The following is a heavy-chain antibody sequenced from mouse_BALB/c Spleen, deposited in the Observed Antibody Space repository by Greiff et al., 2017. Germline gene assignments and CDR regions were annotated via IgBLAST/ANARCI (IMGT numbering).Heavy chain of an antibody. D-gene: IGHD4-1*01. CDR1: GFTFSSYG. CDR3: ARGGNWGGYYAMDY. CDR2: INSNGGST. J-gene: IGHJ4*01. V-gene: IGHV5-6-3*01. Sequence: DVQLVESGGGLVQPGGSLKLSCAASGFTFSSYGMSWVRQTPDKRLELVATINSNGGSTYYPDSVKGRFTISRDNAKNTLYLQMSSLKSEDTAMYYCARGGNWGGYYAMDYWGQGTSVTVSS.